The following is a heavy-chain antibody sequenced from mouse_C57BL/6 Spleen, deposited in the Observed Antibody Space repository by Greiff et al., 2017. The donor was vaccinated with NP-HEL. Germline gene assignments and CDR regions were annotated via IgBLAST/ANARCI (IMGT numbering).Heavy chain of an antibody. Sequence: QVQLKQPGAELVKPGASVKMSCKASGYTFTSYWITWVKQRPGQGLEWIGDIYPGSGSTNYNEKFKSKATLTVDTSSSTAYMQLSSLTSEDSAVYYCARGLYYYGSSYGAMDYWGQGTSVTVSS. CDR3: ARGLYYYGSSYGAMDY. J-gene: IGHJ4*01. CDR1: GYTFTSYW. D-gene: IGHD1-1*01. CDR2: IYPGSGST. V-gene: IGHV1-55*01.